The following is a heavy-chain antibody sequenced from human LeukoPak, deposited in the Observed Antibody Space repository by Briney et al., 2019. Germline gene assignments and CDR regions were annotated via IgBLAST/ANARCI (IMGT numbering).Heavy chain of an antibody. CDR1: GYTFTGYY. Sequence: ASVKVSCKASGYTFTGYYMHWVRQAPGQGLEWMGWINPNSGGTNYAQKFQGRVTMTRDRSISTAYMELSRLRSDDTAVYYCARGPIYGDYYYYYMDVWGKGTTVTVSS. D-gene: IGHD4-17*01. J-gene: IGHJ6*03. V-gene: IGHV1-2*02. CDR2: INPNSGGT. CDR3: ARGPIYGDYYYYYMDV.